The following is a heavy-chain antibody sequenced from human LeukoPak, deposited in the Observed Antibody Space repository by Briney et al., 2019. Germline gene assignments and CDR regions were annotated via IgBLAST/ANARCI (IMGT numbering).Heavy chain of an antibody. CDR3: ARGARLGFQSSDDFDY. J-gene: IGHJ4*02. CDR2: IYYIGST. Sequence: SETLSLTCTVSGGSMSHYYWSWLRQPPGKGLEGIGYIYYIGSTHYTPSLKSRVTISVDTSMTQFSLMLSSVTAADTALYYCARGARLGFQSSDDFDYWGQGTLVTVSS. CDR1: GGSMSHYY. V-gene: IGHV4-59*01. D-gene: IGHD1-26*01.